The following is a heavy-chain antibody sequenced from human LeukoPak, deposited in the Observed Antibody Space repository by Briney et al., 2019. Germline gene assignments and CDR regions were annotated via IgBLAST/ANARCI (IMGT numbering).Heavy chain of an antibody. Sequence: GASVKVSCKASGYTFTSYDIHWVRQATGQGLEWMGWVNPNSGNTGYAQKFQGRVTITRNTSISTAYMELSSLRSEDTAVYYCARTGSYGDAFDIWGQGTMVTVSS. CDR3: ARTGSYGDAFDI. J-gene: IGHJ3*02. D-gene: IGHD1-26*01. CDR1: GYTFTSYD. CDR2: VNPNSGNT. V-gene: IGHV1-8*01.